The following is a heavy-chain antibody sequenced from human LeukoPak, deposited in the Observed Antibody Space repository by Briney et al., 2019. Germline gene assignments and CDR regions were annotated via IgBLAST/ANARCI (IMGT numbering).Heavy chain of an antibody. J-gene: IGHJ4*02. CDR2: VHLDGRT. Sequence: SGTLSLTCGVSGGSVINTNWWTWVRQPPGKGLEWIGEVHLDGRTNYNPSLESRLTMSVGVSENQVSLKLSSVTAADTAVYYCARSPLSWIQLWLGYFDYWGQGTLVTVSS. CDR3: ARSPLSWIQLWLGYFDY. V-gene: IGHV4-4*02. CDR1: GGSVINTNW. D-gene: IGHD5-18*01.